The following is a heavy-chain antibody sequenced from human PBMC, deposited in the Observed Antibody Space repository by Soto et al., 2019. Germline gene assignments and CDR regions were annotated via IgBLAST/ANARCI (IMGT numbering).Heavy chain of an antibody. CDR1: GGSISSGGYY. Sequence: SETLSLTCTVSGGSISSGGYYWSWIRQHPGKGLEWIGYIYYSGSTYYNPSLKSRVTISVDTSKNQFSLKLSSVTAADTAVYYCARSIGSDMIGSSWYDYWGQGTLVTVSS. V-gene: IGHV4-31*03. J-gene: IGHJ4*02. D-gene: IGHD6-13*01. CDR3: ARSIGSDMIGSSWYDY. CDR2: IYYSGST.